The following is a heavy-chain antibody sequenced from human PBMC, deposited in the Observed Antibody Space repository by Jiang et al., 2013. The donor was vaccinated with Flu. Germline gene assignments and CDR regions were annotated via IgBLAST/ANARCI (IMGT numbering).Heavy chain of an antibody. V-gene: IGHV2-26*01. CDR2: IFSNNAK. CDR3: ARIIDSDGYY. CDR1: GFSLNTPGMR. Sequence: KPTQTLTLTCTFSGFSLNTPGMRVSWIRQPPGKAPEWLAHIFSNNAKSYSTSLRSRLTLSKDTSKSQVVLTLTNMDPVDTATYYCARIIDSDGYY. J-gene: IGHJ6*01. D-gene: IGHD3-22*01.